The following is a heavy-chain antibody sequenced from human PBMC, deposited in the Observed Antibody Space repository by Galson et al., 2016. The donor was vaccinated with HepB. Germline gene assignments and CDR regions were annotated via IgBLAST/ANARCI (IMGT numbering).Heavy chain of an antibody. D-gene: IGHD2-21*01. V-gene: IGHV1-3*01. CDR1: GYTFSNYA. CDR2: INAGNGNT. J-gene: IGHJ6*02. CDR3: ARDQRGGGGKRQNFYYYGMDV. Sequence: SVKVSCKASGYTFSNYAMHWVRQAPGQRLEWMGWINAGNGNTIYSQKFQGRVTITRDTSASTAYMELSSLRSEDTAVYYCARDQRGGGGKRQNFYYYGMDVWGQGTTVTVSS.